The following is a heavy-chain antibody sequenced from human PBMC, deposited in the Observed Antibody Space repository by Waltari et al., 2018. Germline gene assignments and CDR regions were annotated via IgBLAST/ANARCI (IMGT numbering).Heavy chain of an antibody. Sequence: QVQLVQSGAEVKKPGASVKVSCKASGYTFTGYYMHWLRQAPGRRLEGMGWINPNSGGTNYAQKLQGRVTMTRATSISTAYMELSRLRSDDTAGYYCARSLGLVGAIPTYALDIWGQGTMVTVSS. CDR3: ARSLGLVGAIPTYALDI. CDR2: INPNSGGT. CDR1: GYTFTGYY. V-gene: IGHV1-2*02. D-gene: IGHD1-26*01. J-gene: IGHJ3*02.